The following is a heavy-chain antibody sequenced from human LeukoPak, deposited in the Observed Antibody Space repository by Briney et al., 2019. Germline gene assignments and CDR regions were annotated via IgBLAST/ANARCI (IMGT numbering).Heavy chain of an antibody. V-gene: IGHV3-48*03. D-gene: IGHD6-19*01. J-gene: IGHJ4*02. Sequence: AGGSLRLSCAASGFTFSSYEMNWVRQAPGKGLEWVSYISSSGSNIYYADSVKGRLTISRDNAKNSLYLQMNSLRAEDTAVYYCASGLSYSSGWSLDYWGQGTLVTVSS. CDR3: ASGLSYSSGWSLDY. CDR1: GFTFSSYE. CDR2: ISSSGSNI.